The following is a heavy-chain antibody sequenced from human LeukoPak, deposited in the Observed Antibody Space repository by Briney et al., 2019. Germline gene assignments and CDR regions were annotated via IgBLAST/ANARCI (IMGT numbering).Heavy chain of an antibody. CDR1: GGSISSDH. J-gene: IGHJ3*02. V-gene: IGHV4-59*01. Sequence: SETLSLTCTVSGGSISSDHWNWSRERPGKGLEWIRCILYSGRTYYNPPLKSRVTISVDMSKSQSSLRLASVTAADTAVYYCARKNDFDSWGQGTLGTVS. CDR3: ARKNDFDS. D-gene: IGHD2/OR15-2a*01. CDR2: ILYSGRT.